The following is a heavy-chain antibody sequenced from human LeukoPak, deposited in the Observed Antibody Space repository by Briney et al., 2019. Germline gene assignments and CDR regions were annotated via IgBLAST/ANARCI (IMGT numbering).Heavy chain of an antibody. CDR1: GFTFSSYG. D-gene: IGHD2-2*01. J-gene: IGHJ6*03. CDR2: ISDRSSYI. CDR3: ARDLGCSSTRCFRGPYYYYYLDV. Sequence: KPGGSLRLSCAASGFTFSSYGMHWVRQAPGKGLEWVSSISDRSSYIYYADSVKGRFTISRDNARNSLYLQMNSLRAEDTAVYYCARDLGCSSTRCFRGPYYYYYLDVWGKGTTVTVSS. V-gene: IGHV3-21*01.